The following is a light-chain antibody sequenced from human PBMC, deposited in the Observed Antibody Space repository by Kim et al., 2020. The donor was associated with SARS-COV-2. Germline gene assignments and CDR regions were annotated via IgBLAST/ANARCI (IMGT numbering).Light chain of an antibody. CDR3: HQYGGSPNT. V-gene: IGKV3-20*01. CDR1: QSVSSSY. Sequence: LSPGERATLSCRASQSVSSSYLAWYQHKPGQAPRLLIYGAASRATGIPDRLSGSGSGTDFTLTISRLEPEDFTVYYCHQYGGSPNTFGQGTKLEI. J-gene: IGKJ2*01. CDR2: GAA.